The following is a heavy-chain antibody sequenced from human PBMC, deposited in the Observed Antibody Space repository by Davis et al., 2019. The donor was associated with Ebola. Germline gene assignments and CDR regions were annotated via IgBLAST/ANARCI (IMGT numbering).Heavy chain of an antibody. J-gene: IGHJ4*02. CDR1: GGSISSGDYY. Sequence: MPSETLSLTCTVSGGSISSGDYYWNWIRQPPGKGLEWIGYISYSGNTYYNPSPKSRVTISVDTSENHFSLKLSSVTAADTAVYYCATGAYYGSGYYFDYWGQGTLVTVSS. V-gene: IGHV4-30-4*01. D-gene: IGHD3-10*01. CDR2: ISYSGNT. CDR3: ATGAYYGSGYYFDY.